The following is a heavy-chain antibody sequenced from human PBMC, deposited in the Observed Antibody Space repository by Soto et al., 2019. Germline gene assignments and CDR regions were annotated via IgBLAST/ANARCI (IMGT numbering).Heavy chain of an antibody. J-gene: IGHJ5*02. CDR3: ARVVVPAADPNWFDP. D-gene: IGHD2-2*01. V-gene: IGHV4-4*02. CDR2: IYHSGST. Sequence: QVQLQESGPGLVKPSGTLSLTCAVSSGSISSSNWWSWVRQPPGKGLEWIGEIYHSGSTNYNPSLKSRVTISVDKSKNQFSLKLSSVTAADTAVYYCARVVVPAADPNWFDPWCQGTLVTVSS. CDR1: SGSISSSNW.